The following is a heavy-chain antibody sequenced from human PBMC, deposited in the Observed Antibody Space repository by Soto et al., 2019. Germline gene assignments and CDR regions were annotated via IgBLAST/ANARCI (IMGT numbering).Heavy chain of an antibody. CDR1: GDSIISSDFY. D-gene: IGHD3-3*02. J-gene: IGHJ5*02. V-gene: IGHV4-39*01. CDR3: ARHSLALRKNNWFDP. CDR2: IFYLGSS. Sequence: NPSETLSLTCTVSGDSIISSDFYWGWVRQPPGKGLEWIGSIFYLGSSYYNPSLKSRVTMSVDTSKNQFSPRLRSVTAADTALYFCARHSLALRKNNWFDPWGQGIMVTVSS.